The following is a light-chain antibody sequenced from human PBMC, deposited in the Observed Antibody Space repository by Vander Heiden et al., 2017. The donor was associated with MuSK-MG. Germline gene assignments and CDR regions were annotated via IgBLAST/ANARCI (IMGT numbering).Light chain of an antibody. CDR2: EVS. CDR3: CSDAGSSALV. Sequence: QYALTQPASVFGSSGPSITTSCTGSSSDVGSYDLVFWYQQHPGKAPKLMIYEVSQPPSGVSNRFSGSKSGNTAFLTISGRQAEDEADYYCCSDAGSSALVFGGGTKLTVL. V-gene: IGLV2-23*02. CDR1: SSDVGSYDL. J-gene: IGLJ3*02.